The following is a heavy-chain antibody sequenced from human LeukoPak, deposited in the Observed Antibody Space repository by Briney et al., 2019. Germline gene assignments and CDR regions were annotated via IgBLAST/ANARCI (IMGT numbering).Heavy chain of an antibody. CDR1: GYSFTSHW. Sequence: GESLKISCKGSGYSFTSHWIGWVRQMPGKGLEWMGIVNPDDSDTIYSPSFQGQVTISADESITTAYLQWSSLKASDTAMYYCARLAPSPYSSSRTINYYGMDVWGQGTTVTVSS. V-gene: IGHV5-51*01. CDR2: VNPDDSDT. CDR3: ARLAPSPYSSSRTINYYGMDV. J-gene: IGHJ6*02. D-gene: IGHD6-13*01.